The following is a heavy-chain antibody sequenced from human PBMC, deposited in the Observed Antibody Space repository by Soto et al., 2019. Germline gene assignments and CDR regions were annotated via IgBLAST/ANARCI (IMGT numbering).Heavy chain of an antibody. CDR1: GYTFTSYG. J-gene: IGHJ5*02. Sequence: GASVKVSCKASGYTFTSYGISWVRQAPGQGLEWMGWISAYNGNTNYAQKLQGRVTMTTDTSTSTAYMELRSLRSDDTAVYYCARDEAATGYNWFDPWGQGTLVTVSS. CDR3: ARDEAATGYNWFDP. D-gene: IGHD1-26*01. V-gene: IGHV1-18*01. CDR2: ISAYNGNT.